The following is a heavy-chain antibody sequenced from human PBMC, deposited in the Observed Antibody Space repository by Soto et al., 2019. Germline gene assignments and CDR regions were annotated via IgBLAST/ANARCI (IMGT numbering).Heavy chain of an antibody. CDR3: VRTFCGVHSCHNWLGP. CDR2: INPNRGDT. J-gene: IGHJ5*02. V-gene: IGHV1-2*02. D-gene: IGHD2-21*01. CDR1: GYIFTDYY. Sequence: GASVKVSCKASGYIFTDYYINWVRQAPGQGLEWMGWINPNRGDTNYAQKFQGRVNLTTATSITTAYMEMRGLRSYETGIYYCVRTFCGVHSCHNWLGPSGQGTPVTVP.